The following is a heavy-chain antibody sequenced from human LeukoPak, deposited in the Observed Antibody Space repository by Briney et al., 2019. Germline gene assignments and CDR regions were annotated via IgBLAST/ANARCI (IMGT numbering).Heavy chain of an antibody. CDR1: GGTFGASP. CDR2: VIPLFGTA. CDR3: ARDSAATTTDKAVEGWWFDP. J-gene: IGHJ5*02. V-gene: IGHV1-69*06. D-gene: IGHD1-1*01. Sequence: HWASVKVSCKASGGTFGASPISWVREAPGQRLEWMGGVIPLFGTANYAQKFQGRVTITADKSTSTVYMELTSLRSEDTAVYFCARDSAATTTDKAVEGWWFDPWGQGTLVTVSS.